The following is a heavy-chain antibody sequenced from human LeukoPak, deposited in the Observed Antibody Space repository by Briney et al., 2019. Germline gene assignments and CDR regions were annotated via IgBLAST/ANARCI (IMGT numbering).Heavy chain of an antibody. CDR1: GFTFSDYA. Sequence: PGGSLRLSCVASGFTFSDYAMSWVRQAPGKGLEWVSGISDSGGSTYYADSVKGRCTISRDNSKNTVSLQMNNLRAEDTAVYICARHDGFIPYWGQGTLVTVTS. CDR3: ARHDGFIPY. J-gene: IGHJ4*02. V-gene: IGHV3-23*01. CDR2: ISDSGGST. D-gene: IGHD3-16*02.